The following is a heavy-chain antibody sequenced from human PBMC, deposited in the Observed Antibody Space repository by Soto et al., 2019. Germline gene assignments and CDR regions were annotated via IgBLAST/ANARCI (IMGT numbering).Heavy chain of an antibody. Sequence: LSLTCTVSGGSISSGDYYWSWIRQPPGKGLEWIGYIYYSGSTYYNPSLKSRVTISVDTSKNQFSLKLSSVTAADTAVYYCALSYGSGSSPLDYWGQGTLVTVSS. D-gene: IGHD3-10*01. CDR3: ALSYGSGSSPLDY. J-gene: IGHJ4*02. V-gene: IGHV4-30-4*01. CDR1: GGSISSGDYY. CDR2: IYYSGST.